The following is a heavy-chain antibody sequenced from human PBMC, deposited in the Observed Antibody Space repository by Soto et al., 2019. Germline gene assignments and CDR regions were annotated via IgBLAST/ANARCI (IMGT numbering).Heavy chain of an antibody. D-gene: IGHD3-22*01. Sequence: GESLKISCKGSGYSFTSYWIGWVRQMPGKGLEWMGIIYPGDSDTRYSPSFQGQVTISADKSISTAYLQWSSLKASDTAMYYCARSRIFYDSSGYSYAIDYWGQGTLVTVSS. CDR3: ARSRIFYDSSGYSYAIDY. CDR1: GYSFTSYW. J-gene: IGHJ4*02. CDR2: IYPGDSDT. V-gene: IGHV5-51*01.